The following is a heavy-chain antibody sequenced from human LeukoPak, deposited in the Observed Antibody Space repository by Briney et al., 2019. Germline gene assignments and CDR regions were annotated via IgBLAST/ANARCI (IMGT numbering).Heavy chain of an antibody. Sequence: PSGTLSLTCAVSGGSISSSNWWSWVRQPPGKGLEWIGEIYHSGSTNYNPSLKSRVTISVDKSKNQFSLKLSSVTAADTAVYYCASAPEYCGGDCYIDYWGQGTLVTVSS. V-gene: IGHV4-4*02. J-gene: IGHJ4*02. CDR1: GGSISSSNW. D-gene: IGHD2-21*02. CDR2: IYHSGST. CDR3: ASAPEYCGGDCYIDY.